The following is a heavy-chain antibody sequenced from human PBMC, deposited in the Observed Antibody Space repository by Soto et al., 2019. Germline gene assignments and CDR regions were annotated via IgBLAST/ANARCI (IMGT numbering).Heavy chain of an antibody. V-gene: IGHV4-31*03. D-gene: IGHD6-6*01. CDR2: IYYSGST. CDR3: ARDLRGSSSSGYYYYGMDV. J-gene: IGHJ6*02. CDR1: GGSISSGGYY. Sequence: LSRTCTVSGGSISSGGYYWSWIRQHPGKGLEWIGYIYYSGSTYYNPSLKSRVTISVDTSKNQFSLKLSSVTAADTAVYYCARDLRGSSSSGYYYYGMDVWGQGTTVTVSS.